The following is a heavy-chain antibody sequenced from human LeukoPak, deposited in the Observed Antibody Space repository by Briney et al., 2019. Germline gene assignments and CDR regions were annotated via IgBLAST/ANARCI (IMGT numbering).Heavy chain of an antibody. D-gene: IGHD3-16*02. CDR2: IYPGDSDS. V-gene: IGHV5-51*01. CDR1: GYSFSTYW. Sequence: KNGESLKISCKGSGYSFSTYWIGWVRQMPGKGLEWMGIIYPGDSDSRYSPSFQGQVTISADKSISTAYLQWSSLKASDTAMYYCARRGRGPTFGGVIANPFDSWGQGTLVTVSS. J-gene: IGHJ4*02. CDR3: ARRGRGPTFGGVIANPFDS.